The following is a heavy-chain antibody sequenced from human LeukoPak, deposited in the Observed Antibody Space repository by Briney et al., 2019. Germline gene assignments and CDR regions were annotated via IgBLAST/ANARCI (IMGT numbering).Heavy chain of an antibody. V-gene: IGHV3-7*01. CDR1: GFIFKKYW. D-gene: IGHD5-24*01. J-gene: IGHJ4*02. CDR2: IKEDGSET. Sequence: GSLRLSCAASGFIFKKYWMNWVRQVPGKGLECLANIKEDGSETYYADSVKGRFTISRDNPKNLLFLQINSLRVEDTAVYYCARETPRRGETRDGYRWGQGTVVTVSS. CDR3: ARETPRRGETRDGYR.